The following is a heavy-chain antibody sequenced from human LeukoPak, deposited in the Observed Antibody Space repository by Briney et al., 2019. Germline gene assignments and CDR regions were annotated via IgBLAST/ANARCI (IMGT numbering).Heavy chain of an antibody. Sequence: SSETLSLTCSVSGRSIINSSYFWGWIRQPPGKGLEWIGSLHHSGTNSYNPSLKNRVTMSVDTSRNELFLSLTSVTAADTAIYYCVRLSVVRKVGDPDYWGQGTLVTVSS. V-gene: IGHV4-39*01. CDR1: GRSIINSSYF. CDR3: VRLSVVRKVGDPDY. D-gene: IGHD1-26*01. J-gene: IGHJ4*02. CDR2: LHHSGTN.